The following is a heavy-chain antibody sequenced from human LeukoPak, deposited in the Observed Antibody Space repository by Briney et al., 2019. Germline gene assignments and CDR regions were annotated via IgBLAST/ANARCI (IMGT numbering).Heavy chain of an antibody. CDR1: GFTFSNYW. J-gene: IGHJ5*01. V-gene: IGHV3-7*05. Sequence: PGGSLRLSCAASGFTFSNYWRNGYREAPGKGLEWVANIKTDGSETYYVDSVKGRLTISRDNAKNSVYLQMNSLRAEDTAIYYCARTGKFDSWGQGTLVTVSA. CDR3: ARTGKFDS. CDR2: IKTDGSET.